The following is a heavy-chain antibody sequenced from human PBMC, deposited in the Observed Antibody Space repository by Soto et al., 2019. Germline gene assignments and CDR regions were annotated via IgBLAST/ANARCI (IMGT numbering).Heavy chain of an antibody. CDR1: GYTFTDYA. CDR3: ARDHGLAWAVRPANYYYAMDV. Sequence: QAQLAQSGPELKSPGASVKVSCKASGYTFTDYAISWVRQAPGQGFQWVGWISPYSGNTTSAENFFDRVTMTTDTSTKTGYLEVRNPRSDDTAVYYCARDHGLAWAVRPANYYYAMDVWGQGTTVTVSS. V-gene: IGHV1-18*04. D-gene: IGHD6-6*01. CDR2: ISPYSGNT. J-gene: IGHJ6*02.